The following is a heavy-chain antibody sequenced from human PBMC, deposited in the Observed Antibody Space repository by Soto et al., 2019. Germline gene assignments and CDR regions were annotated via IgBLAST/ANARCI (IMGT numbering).Heavy chain of an antibody. CDR1: GYSFTSYW. Sequence: GESLKISCKGSGYSFTSYWIGWVRQLPGKGLEWMGIIYPGDSDTRYSPSFQGQVTISADKSITTAYLQWSSLKASDTAMYYCATQQQLALFDYWGQGXLVTVSS. D-gene: IGHD6-13*01. V-gene: IGHV5-51*01. J-gene: IGHJ4*02. CDR3: ATQQQLALFDY. CDR2: IYPGDSDT.